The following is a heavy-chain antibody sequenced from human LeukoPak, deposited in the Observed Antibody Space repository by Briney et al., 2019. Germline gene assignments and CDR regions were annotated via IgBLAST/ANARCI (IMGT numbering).Heavy chain of an antibody. CDR3: AKRPRDSSGYYLGAFDG. CDR2: IGAGGADT. V-gene: IGHV3-23*01. D-gene: IGHD3-22*01. J-gene: IGHJ3*01. CDR1: GFTFSTYA. Sequence: GGSLRLSCTASGFTFSTYAMTWVRQAPGKGLDWVSAIGAGGADTYYADSAKGRFTVSRDNSKNTLYLQMSSLRADDTAVYYCAKRPRDSSGYYLGAFDGWGQGTTVTVSS.